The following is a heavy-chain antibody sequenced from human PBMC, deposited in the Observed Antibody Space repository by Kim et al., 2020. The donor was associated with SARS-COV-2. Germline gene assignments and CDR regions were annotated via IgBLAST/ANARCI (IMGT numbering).Heavy chain of an antibody. V-gene: IGHV3-74*01. CDR2: INSDGSST. CDR1: GFTFSSYW. CDR3: AREAGYSSGWSDAFDI. Sequence: GGSLRLSCAASGFTFSSYWMHWVRQAPGKGLVWVSRINSDGSSTSYADSVKGRFTISRDNAKNTLYLQMNSLRAEDTAVYYCAREAGYSSGWSDAFDIWGQGTMVTVSS. D-gene: IGHD6-19*01. J-gene: IGHJ3*02.